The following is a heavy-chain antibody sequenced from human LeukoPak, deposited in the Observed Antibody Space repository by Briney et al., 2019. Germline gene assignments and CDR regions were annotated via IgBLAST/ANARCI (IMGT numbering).Heavy chain of an antibody. J-gene: IGHJ4*02. CDR1: GLTFSDYK. V-gene: IGHV3-21*01. CDR3: ARMSSGPRDY. D-gene: IGHD3-22*01. Sequence: GGSLRLSCTASGLTFSDYKMNWVRQAPGKGLEWVSSIAGDSSYIYYADAVEGRFTISRDNAKNSVYLQMNSLRAEDTAVYYCARMSSGPRDYWGQGALVTVSS. CDR2: IAGDSSYI.